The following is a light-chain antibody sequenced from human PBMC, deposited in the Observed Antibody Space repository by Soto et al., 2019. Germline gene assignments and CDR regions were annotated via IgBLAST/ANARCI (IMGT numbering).Light chain of an antibody. CDR3: QHYNSYPWT. Sequence: DIQMAHSPSTVSASVGDRVSITCRASQSISRWLDWYQQKPRKAPKLLIYDASTLQSGVPSRFRGSGSGTEFTLTIRSLQPDDFETYYCQHYNSYPWTFGQGTKVDIK. CDR1: QSISRW. V-gene: IGKV1-5*01. J-gene: IGKJ1*01. CDR2: DAS.